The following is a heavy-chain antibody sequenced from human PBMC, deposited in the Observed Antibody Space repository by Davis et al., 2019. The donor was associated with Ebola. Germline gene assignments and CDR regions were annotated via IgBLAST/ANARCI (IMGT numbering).Heavy chain of an antibody. CDR2: IYHSGST. Sequence: SETLSLTCAVSGGSISSGGYSWSWIRQPPGKGLEWIGYIYHSGSTYYNPSLKSRVTISVDTSKNQFSLKLSSVTAADTAVYYCGCGYSYVGYWGQGTLVTVSS. CDR1: GGSISSGGYS. J-gene: IGHJ4*02. D-gene: IGHD5-18*01. V-gene: IGHV4-30-2*01. CDR3: GCGYSYVGY.